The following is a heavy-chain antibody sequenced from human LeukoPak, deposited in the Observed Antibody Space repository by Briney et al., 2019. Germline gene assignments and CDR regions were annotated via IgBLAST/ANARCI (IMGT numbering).Heavy chain of an antibody. V-gene: IGHV3-74*01. J-gene: IGHJ5*02. CDR3: ARGTGYSSGWYNWFDP. CDR2: INSDGSST. Sequence: GGSLRLXCAASGFTFSSYWMHWVRQAPGKGLVWVSRINSDGSSTSYADSGKGRFTISRDNAKNTMYLQMNSLRAEDTAVYYCARGTGYSSGWYNWFDPWGQGTLVTVSS. D-gene: IGHD6-19*01. CDR1: GFTFSSYW.